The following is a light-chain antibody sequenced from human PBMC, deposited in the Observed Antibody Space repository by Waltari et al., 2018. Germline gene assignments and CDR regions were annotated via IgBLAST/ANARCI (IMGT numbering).Light chain of an antibody. V-gene: IGKV4-1*01. Sequence: DIVMTQSPDSLAVSLGERATINCKSSQSVLYSSNNKNYLAWYQQKPGQPPQLLIYWASTRESGVPDRFSGSGSGTDFTLTISSLQAEDVAVYYCQQYYSIPLTFGQGTNVEIK. J-gene: IGKJ2*01. CDR2: WAS. CDR3: QQYYSIPLT. CDR1: QSVLYSSNNKNY.